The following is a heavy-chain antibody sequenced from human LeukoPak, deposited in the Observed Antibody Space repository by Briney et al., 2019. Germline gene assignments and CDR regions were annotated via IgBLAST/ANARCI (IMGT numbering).Heavy chain of an antibody. J-gene: IGHJ4*02. CDR1: GFTFSNYA. CDR2: ISGSGGST. CDR3: AKQYYYDSSGYLSPYY. D-gene: IGHD3-22*01. V-gene: IGHV3-23*01. Sequence: GGSLRLSCAASGFTFSNYAMSWVRQAPGKGLEWVSAISGSGGSTYYADSVKGRFTISRDNSKNTLYLQMNSLRAEDTAVYYCAKQYYYDSSGYLSPYYWGQGTLVTVSS.